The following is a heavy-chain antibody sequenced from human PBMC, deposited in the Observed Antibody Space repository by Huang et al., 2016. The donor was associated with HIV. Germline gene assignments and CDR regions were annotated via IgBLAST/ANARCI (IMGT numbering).Heavy chain of an antibody. CDR3: ARHGNYIFDN. CDR1: GGFVVSSSFS. J-gene: IGHJ4*02. V-gene: IGHV4-39*01. D-gene: IGHD3-10*01. Sequence: QLQLQESGPGLVKPSKTLSLTCTVSGGFVVSSSFSWGWIRQSPGKGLEWIGSMFYSGSTYYNPSLKSRVTIAIDTFNNQFSLKLSSVTAADTAVYYCARHGNYIFDNWGQGTLVTVSS. CDR2: MFYSGST.